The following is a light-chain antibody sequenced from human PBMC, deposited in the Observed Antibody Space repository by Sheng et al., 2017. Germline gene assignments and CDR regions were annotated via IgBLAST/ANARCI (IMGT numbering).Light chain of an antibody. J-gene: IGKJ1*01. CDR2: QAS. CDR3: QQTYSTVWA. CDR1: QSVSNW. Sequence: DIQMTQSPSTLSASVGDRVTITCRASQSVSNWLAWYQQKPGKAPDLLIYQASVLETGVPSRFSGSGSETEFTLTISSLQPDDIATYYCQQTYSTVWAFGQGTKVESK. V-gene: IGKV1-5*03.